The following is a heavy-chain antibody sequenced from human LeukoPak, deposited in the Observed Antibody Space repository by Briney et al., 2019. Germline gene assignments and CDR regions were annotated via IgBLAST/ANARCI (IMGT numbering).Heavy chain of an antibody. CDR1: GFTFTTYW. CDR3: ARDAVDTANAV. D-gene: IGHD5-18*01. CDR2: INSDGSIT. J-gene: IGHJ6*02. Sequence: TGGSLRLSCAASGFTFTTYWMHWVRQAPGKGLVWVSHINSDGSITSYADPVKGRFTVSRDNAKNTLYLQMNSLRAEDTAVYYCARDAVDTANAVWGQGTTVTVSS. V-gene: IGHV3-74*01.